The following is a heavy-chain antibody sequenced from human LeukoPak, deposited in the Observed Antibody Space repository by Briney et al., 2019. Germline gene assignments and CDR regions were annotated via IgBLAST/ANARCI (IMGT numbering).Heavy chain of an antibody. J-gene: IGHJ6*03. V-gene: IGHV4-34*01. CDR1: GGSFSGYY. Sequence: PSETLSLTCAVYGGSFSGYYWSWIRQPPGKGLEWIGEINHSGSTNYNPSLKSRVTISVDTSKNQFSLKLSSVTAADTAVYYCARDQGFSYYYYYMDVWGKGTTVTVSS. D-gene: IGHD3-3*01. CDR3: ARDQGFSYYYYYMDV. CDR2: INHSGST.